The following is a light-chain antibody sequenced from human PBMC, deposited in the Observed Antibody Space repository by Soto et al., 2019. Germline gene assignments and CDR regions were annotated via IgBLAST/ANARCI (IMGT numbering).Light chain of an antibody. J-gene: IGLJ3*02. V-gene: IGLV2-8*01. CDR2: EVN. CDR3: ASYAGSNGEWV. CDR1: SSDVGTYNY. Sequence: QSVLTQPPSASGSPGQSVTSSCTGTSSDVGTYNYVSWYQQHPGKAPKLIIYEVNQRPSGVPDRFSGSKSGNTASLTVSGLQAEDEADYYCASYAGSNGEWVFGGGTKVTVL.